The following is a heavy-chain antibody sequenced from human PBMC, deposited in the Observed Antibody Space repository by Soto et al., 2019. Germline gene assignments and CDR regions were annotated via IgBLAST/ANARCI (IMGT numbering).Heavy chain of an antibody. V-gene: IGHV3-30*04. Sequence: GSLRLSCAASGFTFSSYAMHWVRQAPGKGLEWVAVISYDGSNKYYADSVKGRFTISRDNSKNTLYLQMNSLRAEDTAVYYCARGPSGWYFDYWGQGTLVTVSS. CDR2: ISYDGSNK. D-gene: IGHD6-19*01. CDR3: ARGPSGWYFDY. J-gene: IGHJ4*02. CDR1: GFTFSSYA.